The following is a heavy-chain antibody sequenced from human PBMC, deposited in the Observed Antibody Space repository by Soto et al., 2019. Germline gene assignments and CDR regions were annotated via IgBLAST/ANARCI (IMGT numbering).Heavy chain of an antibody. CDR1: GGSISSYY. Sequence: SETLSLTCTVSGGSISSYYWSWIRQPPGKGLEWIGYIYYSGSTNYNPSLKSRVTISVDTSKNQFSLKLSSVTAADTAVYYCARVGSGYYSNDYWGQGTLVTVSS. CDR2: IYYSGST. D-gene: IGHD3-22*01. CDR3: ARVGSGYYSNDY. J-gene: IGHJ4*02. V-gene: IGHV4-59*01.